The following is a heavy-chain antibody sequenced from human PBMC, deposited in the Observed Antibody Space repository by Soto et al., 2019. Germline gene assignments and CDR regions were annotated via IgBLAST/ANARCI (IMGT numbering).Heavy chain of an antibody. CDR3: SRAYYYDSSGYYPRLAYYYYGMDV. Sequence: GGSLRLSCAASGFTFSNAWMNWVRQAPGKGLEWVGRIKSKTDGGTTDYAAPVKGRFTISRDDSKNTLYLQMNSLKTEDTAVYYCSRAYYYDSSGYYPRLAYYYYGMDVWGQGTTVTVSS. V-gene: IGHV3-15*07. J-gene: IGHJ6*02. CDR1: GFTFSNAW. D-gene: IGHD3-22*01. CDR2: IKSKTDGGTT.